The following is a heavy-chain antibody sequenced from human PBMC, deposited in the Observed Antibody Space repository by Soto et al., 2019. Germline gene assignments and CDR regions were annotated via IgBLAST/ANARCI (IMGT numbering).Heavy chain of an antibody. J-gene: IGHJ5*02. CDR1: GSTSNNHA. D-gene: IGHD2-21*01. CDR3: VRGKIREIATILRDKWFDP. Sequence: QVQLVQSGAEVKKTGSSGQVSCKASGSTSNNHAINWVRQATGQGREWMGVIIPIFGTSNYAQKFQGRVTITADESTRTAYMELSSLRSEDTAVYYCVRGKIREIATILRDKWFDPWGQGTLVTVSS. CDR2: IIPIFGTS. V-gene: IGHV1-69*01.